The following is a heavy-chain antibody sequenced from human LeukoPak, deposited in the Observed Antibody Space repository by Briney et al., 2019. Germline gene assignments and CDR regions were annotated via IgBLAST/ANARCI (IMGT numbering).Heavy chain of an antibody. CDR2: IYTSGST. CDR1: GGSISSYY. V-gene: IGHV4-4*07. J-gene: IGHJ6*02. Sequence: PSETLSLTCTVSGGSISSYYWSWIRQPAGKGLEWIGSIYTSGSTNYNPSLKSRVTMSVDTSKNQFSLKLSSVTAADTAVYYCARVVVVPAAMSGYYYYYGVDVWGQGTTVTVSS. CDR3: ARVVVVPAAMSGYYYYYGVDV. D-gene: IGHD2-2*01.